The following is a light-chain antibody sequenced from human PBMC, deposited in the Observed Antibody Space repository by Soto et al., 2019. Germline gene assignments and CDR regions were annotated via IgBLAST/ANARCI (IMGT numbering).Light chain of an antibody. Sequence: QPALTQTASVSGSPGQSITISCTGTSSDVGGYKHVSWYQQHPGKAPKLMIYEVSNRPSGISIRFSGSKSGNTASLTISGPQAEDEADYYCSSHTSSNTLVFGTGTKVTVL. CDR2: EVS. J-gene: IGLJ1*01. CDR3: SSHTSSNTLV. V-gene: IGLV2-14*01. CDR1: SSDVGGYKH.